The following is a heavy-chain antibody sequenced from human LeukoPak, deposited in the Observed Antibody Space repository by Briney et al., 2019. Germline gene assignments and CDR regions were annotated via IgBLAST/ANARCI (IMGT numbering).Heavy chain of an antibody. V-gene: IGHV3-48*03. D-gene: IGHD3-16*02. Sequence: GGSLRLSCAASGFTFSSYEMNWVRQAPGKGLEWASYISSSGSTIYYADSVKGRFTISRDNAKNSLYLQMNSLRAEDTAVYYCARDRYDYVWGSYRFDYWGQGTLVTVSS. CDR2: ISSSGSTI. J-gene: IGHJ4*02. CDR3: ARDRYDYVWGSYRFDY. CDR1: GFTFSSYE.